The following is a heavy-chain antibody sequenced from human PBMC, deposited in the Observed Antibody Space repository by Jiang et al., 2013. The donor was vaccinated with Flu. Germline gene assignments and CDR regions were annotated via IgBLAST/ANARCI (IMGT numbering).Heavy chain of an antibody. V-gene: IGHV1-18*01. CDR2: ISTHDGNT. Sequence: GAEVKKPGASVKVSCKASGYTFISYGISWVRQAPGQGLEWMGWISTHDGNTNYAQKVQGRVTMTTDTSTSAGYMELRNLRSDDTAVYYCARGRRGYSGYDFDYWGQGTLVTVSS. J-gene: IGHJ4*02. CDR3: ARGRRGYSGYDFDY. CDR1: GYTFISYG. D-gene: IGHD5-12*01.